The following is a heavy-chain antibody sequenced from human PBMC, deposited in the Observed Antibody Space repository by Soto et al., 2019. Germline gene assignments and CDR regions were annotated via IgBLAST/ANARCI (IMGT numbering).Heavy chain of an antibody. CDR3: ARAAVLWFGESIS. CDR1: GGTFSSYA. J-gene: IGHJ4*02. Sequence: SVKVSCKASGGTFSSYAISWVRQAPGQGLEWMGGIIPIFGTANYAQKFQGRVTITADESTSTAYMELSSLRSEDTAVYYCARAAVLWFGESISWGQGTLVTVSS. CDR2: IIPIFGTA. D-gene: IGHD3-10*01. V-gene: IGHV1-69*13.